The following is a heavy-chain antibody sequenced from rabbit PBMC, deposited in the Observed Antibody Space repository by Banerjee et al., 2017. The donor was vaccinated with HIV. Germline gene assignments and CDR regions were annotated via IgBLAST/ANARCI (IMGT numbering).Heavy chain of an antibody. J-gene: IGHJ4*01. D-gene: IGHD6-1*01. CDR3: ARSDHYYGAAGYAFKL. CDR1: GIDFTSNA. V-gene: IGHV1S45*01. CDR2: IYGGSSRST. Sequence: QQQLEESGGGLVQPGGTLTLTCKASGIDFTSNAMCWVRQAPGKGLEWIGTIYGGSSRSTYYASWAKGRFTISKTSSTTVTLQMTSLTAADTATYFCARSDHYYGAAGYAFKLWGPGTLVTVS.